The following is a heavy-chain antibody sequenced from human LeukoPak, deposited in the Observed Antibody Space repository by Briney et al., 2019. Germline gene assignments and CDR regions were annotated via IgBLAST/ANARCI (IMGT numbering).Heavy chain of an antibody. J-gene: IGHJ4*02. D-gene: IGHD3-22*01. CDR2: ISVYNGNT. Sequence: AALKVSCKASGYTFTRYGISLVPQAPGEGVGWVGWISVYNGNTNYAQKLQGRDTMTTDTSTSTAYMQLRSLRSHDTAVYYCARAGTYYYDSSGYYQFDYWGQGTLVTVSS. CDR1: GYTFTRYG. V-gene: IGHV1-18*01. CDR3: ARAGTYYYDSSGYYQFDY.